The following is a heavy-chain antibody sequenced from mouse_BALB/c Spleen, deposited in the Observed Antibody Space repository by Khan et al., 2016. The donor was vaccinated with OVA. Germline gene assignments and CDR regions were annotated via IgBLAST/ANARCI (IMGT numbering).Heavy chain of an antibody. J-gene: IGHJ2*01. CDR3: ACIRFYDSCSYFDY. Sequence: EVQLVESGPGLVKPSQSLSLTCTVTAYSITSDYAWTWIRQFPGNKLEWMGYISYSGSTSYNPSLKSRISITRDTSKNQFFLQLISVTTEDTATYYCACIRFYDSCSYFDYWGQGTTLTVSS. V-gene: IGHV3-2*02. CDR1: AYSITSDYA. CDR2: ISYSGST. D-gene: IGHD2-12*01.